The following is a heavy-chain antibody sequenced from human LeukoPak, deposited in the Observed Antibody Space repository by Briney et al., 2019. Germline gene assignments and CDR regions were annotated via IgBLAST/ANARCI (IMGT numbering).Heavy chain of an antibody. D-gene: IGHD3-16*01. V-gene: IGHV1-3*01. CDR1: GYTFTSYA. Sequence: ASVKVSCKASGYTFTSYAMHWVRQAPGQRLEWMGWINAGNGNTKYSQKFQGRVTITRDTSASTAYMELSSPRSEDTAVYYCATYYDYVWGSYPYWGQGTLVTVSS. CDR2: INAGNGNT. J-gene: IGHJ4*02. CDR3: ATYYDYVWGSYPY.